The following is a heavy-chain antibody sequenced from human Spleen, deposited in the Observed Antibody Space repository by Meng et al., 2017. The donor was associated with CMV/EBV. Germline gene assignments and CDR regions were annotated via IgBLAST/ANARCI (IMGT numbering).Heavy chain of an antibody. CDR2: INSVGTGT. V-gene: IGHV3-74*01. J-gene: IGHJ4*02. Sequence: GESLKISCAASGFTLSSDWMHWVRQAPGKGLVWVSRINSVGTGTSYADSVKGRFTISRDNAKNTLYLQMNSLRAEDTALYYCAKDKFSQIVGATITYPDYWGQGTLVTVSS. CDR1: GFTLSSDW. D-gene: IGHD1-26*01. CDR3: AKDKFSQIVGATITYPDY.